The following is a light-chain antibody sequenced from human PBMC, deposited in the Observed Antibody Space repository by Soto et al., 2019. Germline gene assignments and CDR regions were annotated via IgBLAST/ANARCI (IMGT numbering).Light chain of an antibody. V-gene: IGKV3-20*01. Sequence: EIVLTQSPATLSLSPGERATLSCRASQSVSSFLAWYQQKPGQAPRLLISGASSRAAGIPDRFSGSGSGTDFTLTISRLESEDFAVYYCQCYGSSPPHTFGQGTKLEIK. J-gene: IGKJ2*01. CDR2: GAS. CDR3: QCYGSSPPHT. CDR1: QSVSSF.